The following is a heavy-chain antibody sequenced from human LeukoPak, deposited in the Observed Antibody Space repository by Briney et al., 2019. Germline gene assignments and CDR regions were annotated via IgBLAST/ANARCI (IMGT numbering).Heavy chain of an antibody. CDR2: VFYGGSS. Sequence: SETLSLTCTVSGGYIGSHYWSWIRQPPGKGLAWIGYVFYGGSSEYNPSLKSRVTMSLDTSKNQFSLKLSSVTAADTAVYYCARGIPMANLVLDYWGQGTLATVSS. CDR1: GGYIGSHY. J-gene: IGHJ4*02. CDR3: ARGIPMANLVLDY. D-gene: IGHD3-10*01. V-gene: IGHV4-59*11.